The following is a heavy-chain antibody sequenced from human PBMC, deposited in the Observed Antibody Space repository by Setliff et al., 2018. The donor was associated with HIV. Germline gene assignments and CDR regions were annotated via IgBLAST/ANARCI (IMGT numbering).Heavy chain of an antibody. CDR3: ARDRGRGSGSPTRKYYYYGMDV. J-gene: IGHJ6*02. Sequence: TSETLSLTCTVSGGSISSYYWSWIRQSPGKGLEWIGSIYYSGSINYNPSLESRVTISVDPSKNKFSLKLRSVTTADTAVYYCARDRGRGSGSPTRKYYYYGMDVWGQGTTVTVSS. V-gene: IGHV4-59*01. CDR2: IYYSGSI. CDR1: GGSISSYY. D-gene: IGHD3-10*01.